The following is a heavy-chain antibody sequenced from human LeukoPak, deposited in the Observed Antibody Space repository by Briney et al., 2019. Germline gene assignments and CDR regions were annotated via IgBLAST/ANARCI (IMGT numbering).Heavy chain of an antibody. J-gene: IGHJ3*02. Sequence: ASVKVSCKASGYTFTSYDINWVRQPTGQGLEWMGWMNHNSGNTGYAQKFQGRVTMTRNTSISTAYMEMSSLRSEDTAVYHFARDLPWESNAFDIWGQGTMVTVSS. CDR1: GYTFTSYD. CDR3: ARDLPWESNAFDI. CDR2: MNHNSGNT. V-gene: IGHV1-8*01. D-gene: IGHD1-26*01.